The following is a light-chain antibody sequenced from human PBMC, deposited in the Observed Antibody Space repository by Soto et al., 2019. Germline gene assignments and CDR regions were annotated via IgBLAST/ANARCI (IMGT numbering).Light chain of an antibody. CDR3: QQFNNFPLT. Sequence: AIQLTQSPSSLSATVGDRVTIACRASQGISRALAWYQQKPGRAPKLLIYDVSSLESGVPSRFRGSGSGTDFTLTITSLQPEDFATYYCQQFNNFPLTFGG. CDR2: DVS. J-gene: IGKJ4*01. CDR1: QGISRA. V-gene: IGKV1D-13*01.